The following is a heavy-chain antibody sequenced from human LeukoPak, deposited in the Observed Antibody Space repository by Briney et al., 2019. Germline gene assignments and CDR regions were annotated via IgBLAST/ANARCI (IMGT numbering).Heavy chain of an antibody. V-gene: IGHV3-64D*06. J-gene: IGHJ4*02. CDR1: GFTFSSCA. CDR2: ISSNGGST. D-gene: IGHD1-26*01. Sequence: GGSLRLSCSASGFTFSSCAMHWVRQAPGPGLEYVSAISSNGGSTYYADSVKGRFTISRDNSKNTLYLQMSSLRAEDTAGYYCVKSHIVGATLFDYWGQGTLVTVSS. CDR3: VKSHIVGATLFDY.